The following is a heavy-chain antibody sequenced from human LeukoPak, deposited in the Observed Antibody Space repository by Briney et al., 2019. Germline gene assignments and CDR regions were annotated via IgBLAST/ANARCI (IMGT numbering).Heavy chain of an antibody. CDR1: GFTFTTYW. Sequence: GGSLRLSCTASGFTFTTYWMTWVRQSPGKGLEWVSAISGSGGSTYYADSVKGRFTISRDNSKNTLYLQMNSLRAEDTAVYYCAKDPHYYDSSGYYEYFDLWGRGTLVTVSS. CDR3: AKDPHYYDSSGYYEYFDL. CDR2: ISGSGGST. J-gene: IGHJ2*01. D-gene: IGHD3-22*01. V-gene: IGHV3-23*01.